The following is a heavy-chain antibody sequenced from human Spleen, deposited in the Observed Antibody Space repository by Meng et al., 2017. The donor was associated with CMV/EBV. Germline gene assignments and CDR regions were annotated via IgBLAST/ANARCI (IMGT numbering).Heavy chain of an antibody. CDR1: GFGFSAFA. Sequence: GESLKISCVASGFGFSAFAMQWVRQTPGKGLEWVALIRYDGGNKYYADSVKGRFTISRDNSKHTLYLQMNSLRAEDTAVYYCARGRNYLDYWGQGTLVTVSS. CDR2: IRYDGGNK. CDR3: ARGRNYLDY. V-gene: IGHV3-30*02. J-gene: IGHJ4*02.